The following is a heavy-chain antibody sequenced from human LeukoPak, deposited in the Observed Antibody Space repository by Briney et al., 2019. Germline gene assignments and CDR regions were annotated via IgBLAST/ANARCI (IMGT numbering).Heavy chain of an antibody. CDR2: VYSGGST. J-gene: IGHJ3*02. V-gene: IGHV4-39*01. Sequence: SETLSLTCTVSGASISSSSHYWGWIRQPPGKGLEWIGSVYSGGSTYNNPSFESRVTMSVGTSKNQFSLKLSSVTAADTAVYYCATPPGGDAFDIWGQGTMVTVSS. CDR3: ATPPGGDAFDI. D-gene: IGHD3-10*01. CDR1: GASISSSSHY.